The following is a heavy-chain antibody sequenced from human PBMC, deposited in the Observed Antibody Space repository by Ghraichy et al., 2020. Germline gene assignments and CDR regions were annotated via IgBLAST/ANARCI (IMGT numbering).Heavy chain of an antibody. CDR1: GGSFSGYY. CDR3: ASPPGGYCSGGSCYRRPYYFDY. V-gene: IGHV4-34*01. J-gene: IGHJ4*02. CDR2: INHSGST. Sequence: SETLSLTCAVYGGSFSGYYWSWIRQPPGKGLEWIGEINHSGSTNYNPSLKSRVTISVDTSKNQFSLKLSSVTAADTAVYYCASPPGGYCSGGSCYRRPYYFDYGGKGTLVTVSS. D-gene: IGHD2-15*01.